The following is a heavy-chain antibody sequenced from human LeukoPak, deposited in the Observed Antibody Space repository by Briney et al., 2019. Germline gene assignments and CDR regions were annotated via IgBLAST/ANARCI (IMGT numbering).Heavy chain of an antibody. V-gene: IGHV1-8*02. CDR1: GYTFTSYG. CDR2: MNPNSGNT. D-gene: IGHD3-22*01. J-gene: IGHJ6*03. CDR3: ARGHYYDSSGYYYWMNYYYYMDV. Sequence: GASVKVSCKASGYTFTSYGISWVRQAPGQGLEWMGWMNPNSGNTGYAQKFQGRVTMTRNTSISTAYMELSSLRSEDTAVYYCARGHYYDSSGYYYWMNYYYYMDVWGKGTTVTVSS.